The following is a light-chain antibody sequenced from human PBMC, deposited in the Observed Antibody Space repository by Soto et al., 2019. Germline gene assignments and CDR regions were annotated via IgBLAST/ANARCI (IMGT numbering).Light chain of an antibody. Sequence: EMVMTQSPATQSVSPWERSSLSCRASQSIGGNLAWYQQKPGQAPRLLIYGASTRATGVPARFSGSGSRTDNTLTISSLQSEDFAIYYCQQYNNWPYTFGQGTKLEI. CDR1: QSIGGN. J-gene: IGKJ2*01. V-gene: IGKV3-15*01. CDR3: QQYNNWPYT. CDR2: GAS.